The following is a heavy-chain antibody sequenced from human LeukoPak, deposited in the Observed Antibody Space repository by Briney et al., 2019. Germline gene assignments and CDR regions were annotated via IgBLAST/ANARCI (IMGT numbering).Heavy chain of an antibody. D-gene: IGHD6-19*01. V-gene: IGHV3-30*02. CDR3: AKESAVAGYYLDY. Sequence: SGGSLRLSCAASGFTFSSYGMHWVRQAPGKGLEWVAFIRYDGSNKYYADSVKGRFTISRDNSKNTLYLQMNSLRAEDTAVYYCAKESAVAGYYLDYWGQGTLVTVSS. CDR1: GFTFSSYG. CDR2: IRYDGSNK. J-gene: IGHJ4*02.